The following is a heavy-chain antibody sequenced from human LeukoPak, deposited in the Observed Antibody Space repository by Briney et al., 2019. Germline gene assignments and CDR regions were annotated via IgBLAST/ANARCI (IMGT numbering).Heavy chain of an antibody. CDR3: ARYSSRGFSVRAFDI. D-gene: IGHD6-13*01. J-gene: IGHJ3*02. CDR2: ISSSGSTI. V-gene: IGHV3-48*03. Sequence: PGGSLRLSCAASGFTFSSYEMNWVRQAPGKGLEWVSYISSSGSTIYYADSVKGRFTISRDNAKNSLYLQMNSLRAEDTAVYYCARYSSRGFSVRAFDIWGQGTMVTVSS. CDR1: GFTFSSYE.